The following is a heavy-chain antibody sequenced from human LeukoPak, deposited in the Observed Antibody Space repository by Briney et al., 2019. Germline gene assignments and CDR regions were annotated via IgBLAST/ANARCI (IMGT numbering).Heavy chain of an antibody. CDR1: GYSFTTYW. CDR2: IYPGDSHT. Sequence: GESLKISCKGSGYSFTTYWIGWVRQIPGKGLEWMGIIYPGDSHTMYSPSFRGQVTMSADKSISTAYLQWSSLKASNTAMYYCARLLGSSSSSWASFDYWGQGTLVTVSS. CDR3: ARLLGSSSSSWASFDY. V-gene: IGHV5-51*01. J-gene: IGHJ4*02. D-gene: IGHD6-13*01.